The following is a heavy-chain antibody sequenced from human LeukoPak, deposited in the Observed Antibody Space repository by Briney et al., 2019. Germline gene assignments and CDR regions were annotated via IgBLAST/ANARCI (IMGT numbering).Heavy chain of an antibody. D-gene: IGHD1-26*01. Sequence: PGGSLRLSCAASGFTFSSYSMNWVRQAPGKGLEWVSYISSSSSTIYYADSVKGRFTISRDNAKNSLYLQMNSLRAEDTAVYYCARELGATHYYYYYMDVWGKGTTVTVSS. J-gene: IGHJ6*03. CDR1: GFTFSSYS. CDR3: ARELGATHYYYYYMDV. CDR2: ISSSSSTI. V-gene: IGHV3-48*01.